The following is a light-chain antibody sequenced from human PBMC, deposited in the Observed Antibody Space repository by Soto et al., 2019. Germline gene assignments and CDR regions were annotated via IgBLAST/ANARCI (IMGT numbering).Light chain of an antibody. Sequence: QSALTQPASVSGSPGQSITISCTGTSSDVGNYNYVSWYQHHPGKAPKVMIYEVRNQPSGVSNRFSGSKSGNTASLTISGLQAEDEADYYCSSYSSTKTRVFGTGTKVTVL. V-gene: IGLV2-14*01. J-gene: IGLJ1*01. CDR2: EVR. CDR3: SSYSSTKTRV. CDR1: SSDVGNYNY.